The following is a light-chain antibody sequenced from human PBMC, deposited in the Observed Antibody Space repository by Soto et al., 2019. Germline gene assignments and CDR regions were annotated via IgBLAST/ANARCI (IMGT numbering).Light chain of an antibody. CDR3: ASYTRTTTLV. J-gene: IGLJ2*01. CDR1: IGDIGGYNF. V-gene: IGLV2-14*01. CDR2: DVN. Sequence: QSALTQPASVSGSPGRWLTFSAPGTIGDIGGYNFISWYQHHPGKAPKLVIYDVNNRPSGISYRFSGSKSGNTASLTISGLQAEDEADYYCASYTRTTTLVFGGGTKLTVL.